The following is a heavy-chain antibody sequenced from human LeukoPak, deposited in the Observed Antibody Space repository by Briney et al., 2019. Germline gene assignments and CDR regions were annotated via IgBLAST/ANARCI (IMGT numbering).Heavy chain of an antibody. CDR2: IYHSGST. CDR3: ARWCSSTSCYIAFDI. Sequence: SETLSLTCAVSGGPLTSYYWTWIRQPPGKGLEWIGYIYHSGSTYYNPSLKSRVTISVDRSKNQFSLKLSSVTAADTAVYYCARWCSSTSCYIAFDIWGQGTMVTVSS. J-gene: IGHJ3*02. CDR1: GGPLTSYY. D-gene: IGHD2-2*02. V-gene: IGHV4-59*12.